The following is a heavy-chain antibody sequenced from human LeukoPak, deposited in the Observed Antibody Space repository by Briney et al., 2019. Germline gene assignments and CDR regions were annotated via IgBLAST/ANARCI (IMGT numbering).Heavy chain of an antibody. CDR3: ARRAYGSGSFNRYYFDY. V-gene: IGHV4-59*01. J-gene: IGHJ4*02. Sequence: AETLSLTCTVSGVTISKYYWSWIRQPPGKGLEWIGYIYYSGSTNYNPSLKSRVTISVDTSKNQFSLKLNSVPAEDKALYYCARRAYGSGSFNRYYFDYWGQGTLVAVSS. CDR1: GVTISKYY. D-gene: IGHD3-10*01. CDR2: IYYSGST.